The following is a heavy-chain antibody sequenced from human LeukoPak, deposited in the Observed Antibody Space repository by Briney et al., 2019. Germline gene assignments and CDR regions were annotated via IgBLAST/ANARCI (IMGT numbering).Heavy chain of an antibody. CDR1: GYTFTNYW. CDR2: IYPGDSDT. D-gene: IGHD2/OR15-2a*01. CDR3: ARAGYSNRWDGVDY. J-gene: IGHJ4*02. V-gene: IGHV5-51*01. Sequence: GESLQISCKGSGYTFTNYWIGWVRQMPGKGLEFMGTIYPGDSDTRYSPSFQGQVTISVDKSINTAYLQWSSLKASDSAMYYCARAGYSNRWDGVDYWGQGTLVTVSS.